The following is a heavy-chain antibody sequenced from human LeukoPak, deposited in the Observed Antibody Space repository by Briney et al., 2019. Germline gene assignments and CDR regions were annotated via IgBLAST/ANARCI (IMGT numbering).Heavy chain of an antibody. J-gene: IGHJ6*03. Sequence: GGSLRLSCAASGFTFSSYEMNWVRQAPGKGLEWVSYISSSGSTIYYADSVKGRFTISRDNAKNSLYLQMNSLRAEDTAVYYCARAGSLSRPGSSWHHGSYYYYFMDVWGKGTTVTVSS. D-gene: IGHD6-13*01. CDR2: ISSSGSTI. CDR3: ARAGSLSRPGSSWHHGSYYYYFMDV. V-gene: IGHV3-48*03. CDR1: GFTFSSYE.